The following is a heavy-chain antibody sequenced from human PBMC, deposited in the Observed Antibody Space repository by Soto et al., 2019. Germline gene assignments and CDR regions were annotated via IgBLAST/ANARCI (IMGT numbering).Heavy chain of an antibody. D-gene: IGHD3-22*01. Sequence: PGGSLRLSCAASGFTVSSNYMSWVRQAPGKGLEWVSVIYSGGSTYYADSVKGRFTISRHNSKNTLYLQMNSLRAEDTAVYYCARDFSPYYYDSSGYHAWGQGTLVTVSS. CDR1: GFTVSSNY. J-gene: IGHJ4*02. CDR2: IYSGGST. V-gene: IGHV3-53*04. CDR3: ARDFSPYYYDSSGYHA.